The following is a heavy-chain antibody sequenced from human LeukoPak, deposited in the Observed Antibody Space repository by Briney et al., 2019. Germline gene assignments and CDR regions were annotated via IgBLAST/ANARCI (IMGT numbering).Heavy chain of an antibody. CDR1: GGSISSGDYY. CDR2: IYYSGST. Sequence: PSETLSLTCTVSGGSISSGDYYWSWIRQPPGKGLEWIGYIYYSGSTYYNPSLKSRVTISVDTSKNQFSLKLSSVTAADTAVYYCALYHYDFWSGYFNWFDPWGQGTLVTVSS. J-gene: IGHJ5*02. D-gene: IGHD3-3*01. CDR3: ALYHYDFWSGYFNWFDP. V-gene: IGHV4-30-4*01.